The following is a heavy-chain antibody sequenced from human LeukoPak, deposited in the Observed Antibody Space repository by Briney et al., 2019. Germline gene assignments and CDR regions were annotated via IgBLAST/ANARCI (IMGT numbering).Heavy chain of an antibody. CDR1: GFTFSSYS. J-gene: IGHJ4*02. CDR2: ISSSSSYI. Sequence: GGSLRLSCAASGFTFSSYSMNWVRQAPGKGLEWVSSISSSSSYIYYADSVKGRFTISRDNAKNSLYLQMNSLRAEDTAVYHCARGGGYCSSTSCYGYDYWGQGTLVTVSS. CDR3: ARGGGYCSSTSCYGYDY. V-gene: IGHV3-21*01. D-gene: IGHD2-2*01.